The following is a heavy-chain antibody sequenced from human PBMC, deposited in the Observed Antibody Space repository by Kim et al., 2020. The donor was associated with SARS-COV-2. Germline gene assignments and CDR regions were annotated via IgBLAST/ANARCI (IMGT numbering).Heavy chain of an antibody. V-gene: IGHV4-34*01. J-gene: IGHJ6*02. D-gene: IGHD3-3*01. CDR1: GGSFSGYY. CDR3: ARGHPRGRLRSTYYYYYGMDV. Sequence: SETLSLTCAVYGGSFSGYYWSWIRQPPGKGLEWIGEINHSGSTNYNPSLKSRVTISVDTSKNQFSLKLSSVTAADTAVYYCARGHPRGRLRSTYYYYYGMDVWGQGTTVTVSS. CDR2: INHSGST.